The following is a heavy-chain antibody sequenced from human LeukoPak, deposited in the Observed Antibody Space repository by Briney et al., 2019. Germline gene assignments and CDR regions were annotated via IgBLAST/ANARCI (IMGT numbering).Heavy chain of an antibody. D-gene: IGHD2-2*01. V-gene: IGHV3-21*01. CDR3: ARVPLYCSSTSCYEGLIDY. Sequence: PGGSLRLSCAASGFTFSSYSMNWVRQAPGKGLEWVSSISSSSSYIYYADSVKGRFTISRDNAKNSLCLQMNSLRAEDTAVYYCARVPLYCSSTSCYEGLIDYWGQGTLVTVSS. J-gene: IGHJ4*02. CDR1: GFTFSSYS. CDR2: ISSSSSYI.